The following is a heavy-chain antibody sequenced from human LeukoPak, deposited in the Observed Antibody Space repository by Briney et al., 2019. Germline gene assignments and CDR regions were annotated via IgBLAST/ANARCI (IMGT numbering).Heavy chain of an antibody. CDR1: GYTFTDYY. CDR3: GRGVHDYGDNVTSPTWYIDL. CDR2: INADIGGT. V-gene: IGHV1-2*02. D-gene: IGHD4-17*01. Sequence: ASVKVSCKATGYTFTDYYIHWVRQAPGQGLEWMGWINADIGGTHYTQNFQGRVTMTTDTSTSTAYMELRSLRSDDTAVYYCGRGVHDYGDNVTSPTWYIDLWGRGTLVTVSS. J-gene: IGHJ2*01.